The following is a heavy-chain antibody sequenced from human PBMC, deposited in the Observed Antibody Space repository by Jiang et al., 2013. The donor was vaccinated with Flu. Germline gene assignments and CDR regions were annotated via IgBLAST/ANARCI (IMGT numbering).Heavy chain of an antibody. CDR3: ARTYGSGSYPGWFDP. V-gene: IGHV3-48*02. Sequence: QLVESGGGLVQPGGSLRLSCAASGFTFSSYSMNWVRQAPGKGLEWVSYISSSSSTIYYADSVKGRFTISRDNAKNSLYLQMNSLRDEDTAVYYCARTYGSGSYPGWFDPWGQGTLVTVSS. J-gene: IGHJ5*02. D-gene: IGHD3-10*01. CDR2: ISSSSSTI. CDR1: GFTFSSYS.